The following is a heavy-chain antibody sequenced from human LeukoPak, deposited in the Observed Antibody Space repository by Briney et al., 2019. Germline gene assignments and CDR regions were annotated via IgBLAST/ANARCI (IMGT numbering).Heavy chain of an antibody. CDR1: GYTFTRHS. CDR2: INPSVGTT. J-gene: IGHJ4*02. CDR3: AISGYDSAYYRDS. D-gene: IGHD1-26*01. Sequence: ASVKVSCKASGYTFTRHSIHWVRQAPGQGLEWMGLINPSVGTTNYAQKFQGRVTMTRDTSTSTGYLELGSLRLEDTAVYYCAISGYDSAYYRDSWGQGTLVTVPS. V-gene: IGHV1-46*01.